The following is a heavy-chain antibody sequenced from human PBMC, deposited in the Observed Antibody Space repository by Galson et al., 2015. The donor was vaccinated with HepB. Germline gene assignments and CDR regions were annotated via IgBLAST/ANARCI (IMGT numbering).Heavy chain of an antibody. V-gene: IGHV3-7*03. J-gene: IGHJ5*02. CDR1: GFTFSNFW. CDR3: ARDYDPWYPNSNWFDP. CDR2: IKQDGSEK. Sequence: SLRLSCATSGFTFSNFWMNWVRQAPGKGLEWVANIKQDGSEKYYVDSVKGRFAISRDNAKNSLYLQMDSLRADDTAVYYCARDYDPWYPNSNWFDPWGQGTLVTVSS. D-gene: IGHD6-13*01.